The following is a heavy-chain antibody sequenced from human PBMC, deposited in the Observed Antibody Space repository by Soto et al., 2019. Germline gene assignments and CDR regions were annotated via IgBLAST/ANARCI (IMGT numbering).Heavy chain of an antibody. D-gene: IGHD3-10*01. CDR2: ILYDGSNK. CDR1: GVTSSSYG. J-gene: IGHJ6*02. Sequence: GSLRLSCAAAGVTSSSYGMHWVRQAPGKGLEWVAVILYDGSNKYYADSVKGRFTISRDNSKNTLCLQMNSLRAEDTAVYYCARDAYGSGIGYYYGMDVWGQGTTVTVSS. CDR3: ARDAYGSGIGYYYGMDV. V-gene: IGHV3-33*01.